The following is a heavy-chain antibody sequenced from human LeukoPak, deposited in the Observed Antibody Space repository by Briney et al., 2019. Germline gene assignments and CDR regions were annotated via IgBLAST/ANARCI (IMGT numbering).Heavy chain of an antibody. J-gene: IGHJ4*02. Sequence: GGSLRLSCAASGFTFSSYGMHWVRQAPGKGLEWVAFIRYDGSNKYYADSVKGRFTISRDNSKNTLYLQMNSLRAEDTAVYYCAKGEHWYYYDSSGYFDYWGQGTLVTVSS. CDR1: GFTFSSYG. CDR2: IRYDGSNK. V-gene: IGHV3-30*02. CDR3: AKGEHWYYYDSSGYFDY. D-gene: IGHD3-22*01.